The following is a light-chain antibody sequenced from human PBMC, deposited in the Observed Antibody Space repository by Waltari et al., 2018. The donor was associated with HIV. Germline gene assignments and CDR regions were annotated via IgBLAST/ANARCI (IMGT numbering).Light chain of an antibody. V-gene: IGLV1-44*01. CDR2: TNK. CDR1: SSDIGSHT. CDR3: AAWDDSLNGDVV. Sequence: QSVLTQPPSASGTPGQRVTISCSGSSSDIGSHTVNWYQQLPGTAPRLLIYTNKQRPSGVPDRFPGSKSGTSASLVISGLQSEDEADYFCAAWDDSLNGDVVFGGGTKLTVL. J-gene: IGLJ2*01.